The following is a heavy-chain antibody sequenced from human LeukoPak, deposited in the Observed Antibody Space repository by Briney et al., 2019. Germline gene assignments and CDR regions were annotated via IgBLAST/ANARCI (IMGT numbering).Heavy chain of an antibody. CDR3: AKIAAAAYGGAYYSDY. CDR2: VSGSDGST. Sequence: PGGSLRLSCAASGFTFSSYAMNWVRHAPGKGLEWVSGVSGSDGSTYYADSVKGRFTISRDNSGNTVFLQMNSLRAEDTAVYYCAKIAAAAYGGAYYSDYWGQGTLVTVSS. CDR1: GFTFSSYA. J-gene: IGHJ4*02. D-gene: IGHD6-13*01. V-gene: IGHV3-23*01.